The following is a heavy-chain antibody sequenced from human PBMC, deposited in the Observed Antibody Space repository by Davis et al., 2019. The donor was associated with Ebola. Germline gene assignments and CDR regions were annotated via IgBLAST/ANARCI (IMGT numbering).Heavy chain of an antibody. J-gene: IGHJ6*02. CDR3: AREREEGELPRYYYYYGMDV. V-gene: IGHV3-53*04. Sequence: GESLKISCAASGFTVSSNYMSWVRQAPGKGLEWVSVIYSGDSTYYADSVKGRFTISRHNSKNTLYLQMNSLRAEDTAVYYCAREREEGELPRYYYYYGMDVWGQGTTVTVSS. CDR1: GFTVSSNY. CDR2: IYSGDST. D-gene: IGHD1-26*01.